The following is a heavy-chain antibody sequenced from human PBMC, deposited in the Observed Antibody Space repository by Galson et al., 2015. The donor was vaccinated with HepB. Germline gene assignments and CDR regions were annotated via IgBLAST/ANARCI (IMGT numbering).Heavy chain of an antibody. CDR2: ISAYNGNT. D-gene: IGHD4-17*01. CDR1: GNTFTSYG. J-gene: IGHJ6*02. CDR3: ATLIQTTVTTMDV. Sequence: SVKVSCKASGNTFTSYGISWVRQAPGQGLEWMGWISAYNGNTNYAQKLQGRVTMTTDTSTSTAYMELRSLRSDDTAVYYCATLIQTTVTTMDVWGQGTTVTVSS. V-gene: IGHV1-18*04.